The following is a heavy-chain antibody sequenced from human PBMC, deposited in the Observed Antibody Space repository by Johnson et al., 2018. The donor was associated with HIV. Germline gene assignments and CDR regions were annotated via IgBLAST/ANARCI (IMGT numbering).Heavy chain of an antibody. CDR3: ARAYTYGAFDI. CDR1: GFTFSSYA. V-gene: IGHV3-66*01. D-gene: IGHD5-18*01. J-gene: IGHJ3*02. CDR2: IYSGGAT. Sequence: EVQLLESGGGLVQPGGSLRLSCAGSGFTFSSYAMSWVRQAPGKGLEWVSVIYSGGATYYTDSVKGRFTISRDNSKNTVYLQMNSLRVEDTAVYYCARAYTYGAFDIWGQGTMVTVSS.